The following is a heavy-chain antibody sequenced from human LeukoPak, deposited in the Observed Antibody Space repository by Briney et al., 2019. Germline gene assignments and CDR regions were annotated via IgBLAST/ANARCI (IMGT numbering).Heavy chain of an antibody. V-gene: IGHV3-33*01. J-gene: IGHJ4*02. Sequence: GGSLRLSCAASGFTFSSYGMHWVRQAPGKGLEWVAVIWYDGSNKYYADSVKGRFTISRDNAKNSLYLQMNSLRAEDTAVYYCARGYYYDSSGYRIPDYWGQGTLVTVSS. D-gene: IGHD3-22*01. CDR2: IWYDGSNK. CDR1: GFTFSSYG. CDR3: ARGYYYDSSGYRIPDY.